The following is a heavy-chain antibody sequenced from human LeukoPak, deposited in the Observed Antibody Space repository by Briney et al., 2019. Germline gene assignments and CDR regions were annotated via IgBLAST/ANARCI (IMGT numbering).Heavy chain of an antibody. J-gene: IGHJ3*02. CDR1: GFTFRSYE. CDR2: ISSGTI. Sequence: GGSLRLSCAASGFTFRSYEMNWVRQAPGKGLEWVSYISSGTIDYADSVKGRFTISRDTAKNSLYLQMNSLRDEDTAVYYCARDHKYAFDIWGQGTMVTVSS. V-gene: IGHV3-48*03. CDR3: ARDHKYAFDI.